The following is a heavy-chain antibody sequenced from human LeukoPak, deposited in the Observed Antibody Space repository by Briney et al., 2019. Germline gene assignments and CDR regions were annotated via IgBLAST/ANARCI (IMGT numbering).Heavy chain of an antibody. D-gene: IGHD6-6*01. CDR1: GFTFSSYS. J-gene: IGHJ4*02. Sequence: PGGSLRLSCAASGFTFSSYSMNWVRQAPGKGLEWVSYISSSSSTIYYADSVKGRFTISRDNAKSSLYLRMNSLRAEDTAVYYCARDVAARPDTYYFDYWGQGTLVTMSS. V-gene: IGHV3-48*01. CDR2: ISSSSSTI. CDR3: ARDVAARPDTYYFDY.